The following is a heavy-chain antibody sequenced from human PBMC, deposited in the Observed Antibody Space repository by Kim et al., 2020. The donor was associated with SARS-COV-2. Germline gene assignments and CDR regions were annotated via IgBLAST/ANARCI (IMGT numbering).Heavy chain of an antibody. D-gene: IGHD2-15*01. Sequence: ASVKVSCKASGYTFTSYAMNWVRQAPGQGLEWMGWINTNTGNPTYAQGFTGRFVFSLDTSVSTAYLQISSLKAEDTAVYYCARDQKERYSYYYYGMDVWGQGTTVTVSS. CDR2: INTNTGNP. CDR3: ARDQKERYSYYYYGMDV. J-gene: IGHJ6*02. V-gene: IGHV7-4-1*02. CDR1: GYTFTSYA.